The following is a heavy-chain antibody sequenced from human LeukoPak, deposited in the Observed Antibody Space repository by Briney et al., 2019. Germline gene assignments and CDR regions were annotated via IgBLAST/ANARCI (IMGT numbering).Heavy chain of an antibody. D-gene: IGHD6-19*01. CDR3: AKEYSSGRIDY. J-gene: IGHJ4*02. V-gene: IGHV3-33*03. CDR1: GFTFSSYG. CDR2: IGYDGSTE. Sequence: PGRSLRLSCAASGFTFSSYGMHWVRQAPGKGLERVAVIGYDGSTEYYADSVKGRFTISRDNSKNTLHLQTNSLRAEDTGVYYCAKEYSSGRIDYWGQGTLVTVSS.